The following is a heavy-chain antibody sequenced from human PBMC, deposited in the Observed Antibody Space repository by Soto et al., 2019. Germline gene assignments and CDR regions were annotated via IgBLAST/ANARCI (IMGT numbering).Heavy chain of an antibody. D-gene: IGHD3-22*01. Sequence: RASVKVSCKASGYTFTSYDINWVRQATGQGLEWMGWMNPNSGNTGYAQKFQGRVTMTRNTSISTAYMELSSLRSEDTAVYYCARGSFYYDSSGSHPEDYWGQGTLVTVSS. V-gene: IGHV1-8*01. J-gene: IGHJ4*02. CDR3: ARGSFYYDSSGSHPEDY. CDR2: MNPNSGNT. CDR1: GYTFTSYD.